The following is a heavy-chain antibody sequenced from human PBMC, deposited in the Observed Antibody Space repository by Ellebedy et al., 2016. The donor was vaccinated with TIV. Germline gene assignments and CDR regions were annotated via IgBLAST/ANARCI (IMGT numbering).Heavy chain of an antibody. Sequence: GESLKISCKGFGYSFTKNWIAWVRQKPGKGLEWMGIVYPGDSDTRYSPSFQGQVTISADKSTSTAYLQWERLKASDTAIYYCARNGVDPVYYYIMDVWGQGTTVTVSS. V-gene: IGHV5-51*01. CDR3: ARNGVDPVYYYIMDV. CDR1: GYSFTKNW. D-gene: IGHD3-22*01. CDR2: VYPGDSDT. J-gene: IGHJ6*02.